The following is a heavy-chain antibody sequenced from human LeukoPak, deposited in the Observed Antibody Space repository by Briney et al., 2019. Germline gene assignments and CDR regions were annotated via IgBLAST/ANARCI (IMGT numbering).Heavy chain of an antibody. J-gene: IGHJ6*03. CDR2: IIPIFGTA. CDR1: GGTFSSCA. D-gene: IGHD3-10*01. CDR3: ARGPSITMVRGGQWYYYMDV. V-gene: IGHV1-69*06. Sequence: SVKVSCKASGGTFSSCAISWVRQAPGQGLEWMGGIIPIFGTANYTQKFQGRVTITADKSTSTAYMELSSLRSEDTAVYYCARGPSITMVRGGQWYYYMDVWGKGTTVTISS.